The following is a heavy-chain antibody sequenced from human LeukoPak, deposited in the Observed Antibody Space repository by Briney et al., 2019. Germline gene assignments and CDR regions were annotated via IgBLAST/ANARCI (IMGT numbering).Heavy chain of an antibody. J-gene: IGHJ3*02. CDR1: GYTFTTYA. CDR2: INTNTGNP. D-gene: IGHD2-2*01. Sequence: ASVKVSCKASGYTFTTYAMNWVRQAPGQGLEWMGWINTNTGNPTYAQGFTGRFVFSLDTSVSTAYLQINSLKAQDTAVYYCARGDDLGAVVTSDALDIWGQGTMVTVSS. CDR3: ARGDDLGAVVTSDALDI. V-gene: IGHV7-4-1*02.